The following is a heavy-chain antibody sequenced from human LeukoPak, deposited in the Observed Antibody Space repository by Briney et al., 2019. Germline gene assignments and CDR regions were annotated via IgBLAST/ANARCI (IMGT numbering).Heavy chain of an antibody. CDR3: AGKLERHCYGNRCSSSSFDH. Sequence: SETLSLTCAVDGGYSTVYYWSWLRQSPGKGLEWIGEMHHSGSANYNPPLKSRVTISIDTSNNRVSLKLNSVTAADTAVYYCAGKLERHCYGNRCSSSSFDHWGQGALVTVSS. CDR1: GGYSTVYY. CDR2: MHHSGSA. D-gene: IGHD3-16*01. V-gene: IGHV4-34*01. J-gene: IGHJ4*02.